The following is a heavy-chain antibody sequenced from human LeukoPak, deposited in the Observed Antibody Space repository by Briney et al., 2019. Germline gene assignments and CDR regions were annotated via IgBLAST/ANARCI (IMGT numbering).Heavy chain of an antibody. J-gene: IGHJ6*02. CDR2: ITPTSGDT. CDR3: ARNAYGAQTPSDV. CDR1: GFTFSDYY. V-gene: IGHV3-11*03. D-gene: IGHD4-17*01. Sequence: GGSLRLSCAASGFTFSDYYMSWIRQAPGKGLEWLSYITPTSGDTPYADSVRGRFTISRDNAKNSLYLQMNSLRAEDTAVYYCARNAYGAQTPSDVWGHGATVTVSS.